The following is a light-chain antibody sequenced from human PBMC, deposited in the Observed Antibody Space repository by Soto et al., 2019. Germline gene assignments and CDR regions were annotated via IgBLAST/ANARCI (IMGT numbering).Light chain of an antibody. Sequence: DIQMTQSPSTLSASVGDRVTITCRASQSISSWLAWYQQKPGKAPKLLIYKASSLESGVPSRCSVSGSGTEFTLTISSLQPDDFATYYCQQYNRYLVATFGGGTKVEIK. V-gene: IGKV1-5*03. CDR3: QQYNRYLVAT. CDR1: QSISSW. J-gene: IGKJ4*01. CDR2: KAS.